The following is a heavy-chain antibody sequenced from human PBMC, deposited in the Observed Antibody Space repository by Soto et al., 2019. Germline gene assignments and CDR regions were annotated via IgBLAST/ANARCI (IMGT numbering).Heavy chain of an antibody. CDR1: GFTFSSYA. V-gene: IGHV3-30-3*01. J-gene: IGHJ2*01. Sequence: GSLRLSCAASGFTFSSYAMHWVRQAPGKGLEWVAVISYDGSNKYYADSVKGRFTISRDNSKNTLYLQMNSLRAEDTAVYYCAREGAYCGGDCYLSWYFDLWGRGTLVTVSS. CDR2: ISYDGSNK. CDR3: AREGAYCGGDCYLSWYFDL. D-gene: IGHD2-21*02.